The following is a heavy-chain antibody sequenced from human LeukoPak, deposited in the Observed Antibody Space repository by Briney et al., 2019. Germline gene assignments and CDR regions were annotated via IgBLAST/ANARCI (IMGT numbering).Heavy chain of an antibody. CDR3: ARGARWSGY. CDR1: GGSISSYY. CDR2: IYYSGST. D-gene: IGHD4-23*01. V-gene: IGHV4-59*01. Sequence: SETLSLTCTVSGGSISSYYWSWLRQPTRKGLEWIGYIYYSGSTNYNPSLKSRVTISVDTSKNQFSLKLSSVTAADTAVYYCARGARWSGYWGQGTLVTVSS. J-gene: IGHJ4*02.